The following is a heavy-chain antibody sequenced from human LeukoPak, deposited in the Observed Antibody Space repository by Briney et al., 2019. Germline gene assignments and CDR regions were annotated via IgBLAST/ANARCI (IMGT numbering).Heavy chain of an antibody. J-gene: IGHJ4*02. CDR3: ATDGQSSGWYGFDY. CDR1: GFTFSNYE. D-gene: IGHD6-19*01. Sequence: GGSLRLSCAASGFTFSNYEMNWVRQAPGKGLEWVSSITSPVGRMYYADSLKGRITISRDNARSTLYLQMNSLRAEDTAVYYCATDGQSSGWYGFDYWGQGILVTVSS. V-gene: IGHV3-21*01. CDR2: ITSPVGRM.